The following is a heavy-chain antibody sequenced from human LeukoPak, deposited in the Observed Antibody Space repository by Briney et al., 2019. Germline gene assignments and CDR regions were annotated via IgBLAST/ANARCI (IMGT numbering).Heavy chain of an antibody. CDR1: GLNIDASA. J-gene: IGHJ4*02. Sequence: PGGSLRLSCVAPGLNIDASAMHWVRQAPGKGLEWVSLISADGGSTFSADSVKGRFSISRDNSKNSLYLQMNSLRSEDTAMYYCAKESGKFEYWGQGTLVAVSS. V-gene: IGHV3-43*02. CDR2: ISADGGST. CDR3: AKESGKFEY.